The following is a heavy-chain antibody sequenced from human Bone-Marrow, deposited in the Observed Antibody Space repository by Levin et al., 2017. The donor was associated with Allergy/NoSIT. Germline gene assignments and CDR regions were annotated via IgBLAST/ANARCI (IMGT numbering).Heavy chain of an antibody. J-gene: IGHJ4*02. CDR2: ITGSGGTT. CDR3: SKGYCTTTSCYRFDY. D-gene: IGHD2-2*01. CDR1: GFIFNTYA. Sequence: QAGGSLRLSCAASGFIFNTYAMNWVRQAPGKGLEWVSSITGSGGTTYYADSVKGRFTISRDNSKNTLYLQMNSLRAEDTAVYYCSKGYCTTTSCYRFDYWGQGTLVTVSS. V-gene: IGHV3-23*01.